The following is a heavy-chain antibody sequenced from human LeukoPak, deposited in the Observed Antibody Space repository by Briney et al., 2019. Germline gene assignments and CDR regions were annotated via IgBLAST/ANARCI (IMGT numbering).Heavy chain of an antibody. D-gene: IGHD2-15*01. CDR2: IYYSGST. Sequence: SETLSLTCTVSGGSINSGGYYWSWIRQHPGKGLEWIGYIYYSGSTYYNPSLKSRVTISVDTSKNQFSLNLSSVTAADTAVYYCARRGSGSRGDFDYWGQGTLVTVSS. J-gene: IGHJ4*02. CDR3: ARRGSGSRGDFDY. V-gene: IGHV4-31*03. CDR1: GGSINSGGYY.